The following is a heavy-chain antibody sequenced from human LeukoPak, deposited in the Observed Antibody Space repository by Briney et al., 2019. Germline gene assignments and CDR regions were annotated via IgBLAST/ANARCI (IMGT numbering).Heavy chain of an antibody. Sequence: GRCLRLSRAPSAFTFSSYSMNWVRHAPGEGLEWLSSISSSSSYRYYADSVKGRFTISRDNAKNSLYLQMNSLRAEDTAVYYCARGGYNWNWTAGDYWGQGTLVTVSS. CDR2: ISSSSSYR. J-gene: IGHJ4*02. D-gene: IGHD1-7*01. CDR3: ARGGYNWNWTAGDY. V-gene: IGHV3-21*01. CDR1: AFTFSSYS.